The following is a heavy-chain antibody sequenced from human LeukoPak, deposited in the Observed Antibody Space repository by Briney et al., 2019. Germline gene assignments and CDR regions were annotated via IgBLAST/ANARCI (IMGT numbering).Heavy chain of an antibody. V-gene: IGHV3-11*04. Sequence: PGGSLRLSCTASGFTFSDYYMSWIRQAPGKGLEWVSYISSSSSTIYYADSVKGRFTISRDNAKNSLYLQMNSLRAEDTAVYYCARDRYCSGGSCYGAFDIWGQGTMVTVSS. J-gene: IGHJ3*02. CDR2: ISSSSSTI. CDR1: GFTFSDYY. D-gene: IGHD2-15*01. CDR3: ARDRYCSGGSCYGAFDI.